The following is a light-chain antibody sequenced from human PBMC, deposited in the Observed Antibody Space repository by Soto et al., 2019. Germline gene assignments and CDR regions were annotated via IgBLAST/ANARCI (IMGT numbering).Light chain of an antibody. CDR3: LSYAGSYTYV. CDR1: STDFVSYNR. J-gene: IGLJ1*01. CDR2: EAS. V-gene: IGLV2-18*02. Sequence: QSALTQPPSVSGSPGQSVTISCTGTSTDFVSYNRVSWYQQPPGTAPKLIIYEASNRPSGVSNRFSASKSGNTASLTISGLQADDEADYYGLSYAGSYTYVFGSETKVPVL.